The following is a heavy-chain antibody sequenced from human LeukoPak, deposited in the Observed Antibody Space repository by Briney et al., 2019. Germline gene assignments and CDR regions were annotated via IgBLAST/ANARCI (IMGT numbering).Heavy chain of an antibody. CDR3: ARDSGKGGYNGDY. J-gene: IGHJ4*02. CDR2: IIPIFGTA. V-gene: IGHV1-69*05. CDR1: GGTFSSYA. Sequence: ASVKVSCKASGGTFSSYAISWVRQAPGQGLERMGGIIPIFGTANYAQKFQGRVTITTDESTSTAYMELSSLRSEDTAVYYCARDSGKGGYNGDYWGQGTLVTVSS. D-gene: IGHD5-24*01.